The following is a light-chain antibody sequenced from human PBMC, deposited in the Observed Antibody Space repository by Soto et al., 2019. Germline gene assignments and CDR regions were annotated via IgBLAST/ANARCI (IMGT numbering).Light chain of an antibody. V-gene: IGKV3-15*01. CDR2: GAS. J-gene: IGKJ1*01. CDR1: QRVSSN. CDR3: QQYNNWPPWT. Sequence: EIVMTQSPATLSVPPGERATLSCRASQRVSSNLAWYQQKPGQAPRLLIYGASTRATGIPARFSGSGSETEFTLTISSLQSEDFAVYYCQQYNNWPPWTFGQGTKVEIK.